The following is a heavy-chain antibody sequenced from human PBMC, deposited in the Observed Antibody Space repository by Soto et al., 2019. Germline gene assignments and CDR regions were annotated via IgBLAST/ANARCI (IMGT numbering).Heavy chain of an antibody. CDR3: ARAPSSGWYYACDI. CDR2: IYYSGST. V-gene: IGHV4-59*01. CDR1: GGSISSYY. J-gene: IGHJ3*02. Sequence: SETLSLTCTVSGGSISSYYWSWIRQPPGKGLEWIGYIYYSGSTNYNPSLKSRVTISVDTSKNQFSLKLSSVTAADTAVYYCARAPSSGWYYACDIWGQGTMVT. D-gene: IGHD6-19*01.